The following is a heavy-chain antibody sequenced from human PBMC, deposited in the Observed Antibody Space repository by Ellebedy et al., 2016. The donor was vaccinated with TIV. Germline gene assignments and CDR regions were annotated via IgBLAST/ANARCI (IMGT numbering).Heavy chain of an antibody. D-gene: IGHD4-11*01. CDR1: GGTFNRYP. V-gene: IGHV1-69*13. CDR3: ASGRTTISTWHYYGLDV. CDR2: ITPIFETT. J-gene: IGHJ6*02. Sequence: AASVKVSCKASGGTFNRYPVSWVRLAPGQGLEWMGEITPIFETTEYAQKFQGRVTITADESTSTAYMELRSLRSEDTAVYYCASGRTTISTWHYYGLDVWGQGTTVTVSS.